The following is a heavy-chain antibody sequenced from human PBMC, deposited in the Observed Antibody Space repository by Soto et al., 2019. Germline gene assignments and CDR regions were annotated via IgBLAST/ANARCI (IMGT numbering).Heavy chain of an antibody. CDR1: GGTFSSYA. CDR3: ANGDRGLFDY. V-gene: IGHV1-69*13. D-gene: IGHD3-10*01. CDR2: IIPIFGTA. J-gene: IGHJ4*02. Sequence: GASEKVSCKASGGTFSSYAISWVRQAPGQGLEWMGGIIPIFGTANYAQKFQGRVTITADESTSTAYMELSSLRSEDTAVYYCANGDRGLFDYWGQGTLVTVSS.